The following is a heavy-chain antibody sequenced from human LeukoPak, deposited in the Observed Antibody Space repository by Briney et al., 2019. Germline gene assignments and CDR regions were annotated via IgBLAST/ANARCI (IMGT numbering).Heavy chain of an antibody. D-gene: IGHD4-17*01. J-gene: IGHJ4*02. CDR1: GFTFDDYA. Sequence: GRSLRLSCAASGFTFDDYAMHWVRQAPGKGLEWVSGISWNSGSIGYADSVKGRFTISRDNAKNSLYLQMNSLRAEDTAVYYCASSRLLDYWGQGTLVTVSS. CDR2: ISWNSGSI. V-gene: IGHV3-9*01. CDR3: ASSRLLDY.